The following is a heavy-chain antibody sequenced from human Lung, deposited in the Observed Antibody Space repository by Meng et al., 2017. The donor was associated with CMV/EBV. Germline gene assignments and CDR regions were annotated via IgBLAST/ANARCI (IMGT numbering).Heavy chain of an antibody. Sequence: SVKVSCKASGGTFSSYTINWVRQAPGQGLEWMGGIIPILGIANSAQKFQGRVTITADKSTSTAYVEPSSLKSEDTAVYYCATSFYCSTTNCYTYYGLDVWGQGTXVTVSS. CDR1: GGTFSSYT. J-gene: IGHJ6*02. D-gene: IGHD2-2*02. CDR3: ATSFYCSTTNCYTYYGLDV. CDR2: IIPILGIA. V-gene: IGHV1-69*10.